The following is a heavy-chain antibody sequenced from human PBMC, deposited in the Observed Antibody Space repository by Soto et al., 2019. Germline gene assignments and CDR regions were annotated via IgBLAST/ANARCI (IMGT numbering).Heavy chain of an antibody. D-gene: IGHD6-6*01. J-gene: IGHJ6*03. CDR1: GFTFSSYA. Sequence: GGSLRLSCAASGFTFSSYAMSWVRQAPGKGLEWVSAISGSGGSTYYADSVKGRFTISRDNSKNTLYLQMNSLRAEDTAVYYCAKSEQLVVYYYFCMDVWGKGTTVTVSS. CDR3: AKSEQLVVYYYFCMDV. V-gene: IGHV3-23*01. CDR2: ISGSGGST.